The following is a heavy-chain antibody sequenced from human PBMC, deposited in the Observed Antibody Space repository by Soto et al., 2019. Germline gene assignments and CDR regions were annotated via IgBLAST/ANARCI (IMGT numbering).Heavy chain of an antibody. Sequence: QVQLVQSGAEVKKPGASVKVSCKASGYTFTSYGISWVRQAPGKGPEWIGWISAYSGNTNYAQKLQRRVTMTTDTATSTAYRELWSLRSDDTVVYCCARDVGYDSGYWGQGTLVTVSS. CDR2: ISAYSGNT. V-gene: IGHV1-18*01. J-gene: IGHJ4*02. D-gene: IGHD3-22*01. CDR3: ARDVGYDSGY. CDR1: GYTFTSYG.